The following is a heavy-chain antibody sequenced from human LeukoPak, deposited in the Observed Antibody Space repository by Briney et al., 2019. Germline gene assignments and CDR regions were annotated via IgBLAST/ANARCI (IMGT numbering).Heavy chain of an antibody. D-gene: IGHD3-10*01. J-gene: IGHJ4*02. CDR2: IYYSVST. CDR3: ARHGNYYGSGSYY. V-gene: IGHV4-39*07. CDR1: GASISSTNNF. Sequence: SETLSLTCTVSGASISSTNNFWGWIRQTPGKGLEWIATIYYSVSTYYNPSLKSRLSISVDTSKNQFSLRLSSVTAADTAVYYCARHGNYYGSGSYYWGQGTLVTVSS.